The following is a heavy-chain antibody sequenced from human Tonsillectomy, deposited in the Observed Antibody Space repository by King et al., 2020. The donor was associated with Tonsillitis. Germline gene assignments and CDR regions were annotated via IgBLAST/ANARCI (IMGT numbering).Heavy chain of an antibody. J-gene: IGHJ2*01. Sequence: QLQESGPGLVKPSETLSLTCTVSGGSISSYYWSWIRQPPGKGLEWIGYIYHSGSTNYNPSLKSRVTISVDTSKNPFSLKLRSATAADTAVYYCARRNAGYCSSTSCETWYFDLWGRGTLVTVSS. CDR1: GGSISSYY. CDR3: ARRNAGYCSSTSCETWYFDL. CDR2: IYHSGST. V-gene: IGHV4-59*01. D-gene: IGHD2-2*01.